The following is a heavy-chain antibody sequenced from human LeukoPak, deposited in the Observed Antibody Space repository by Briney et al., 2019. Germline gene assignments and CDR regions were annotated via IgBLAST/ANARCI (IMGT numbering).Heavy chain of an antibody. CDR3: ARGGGYCSGGSCYHPPGEDY. CDR2: IIPIFGTA. D-gene: IGHD2-15*01. J-gene: IGHJ4*02. V-gene: IGHV1-69*13. CDR1: GGTFSSYA. Sequence: GASVKVSCKASGGTFSSYAISWVRQAPGQGLEWMGGIIPIFGTANYAQKFQGRVTITADESTSTAYMELSSLRSEDTAVYYCARGGGYCSGGSCYHPPGEDYWGQGTLVTVSS.